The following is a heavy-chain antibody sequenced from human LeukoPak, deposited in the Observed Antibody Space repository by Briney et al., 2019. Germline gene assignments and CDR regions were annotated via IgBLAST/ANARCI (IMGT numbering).Heavy chain of an antibody. CDR2: IRAKAYGGTA. CDR1: GFTFGDFP. CDR3: TRGSGRYEY. V-gene: IGHV3-49*04. J-gene: IGHJ4*02. D-gene: IGHD1-26*01. Sequence: GGSLRLSCTPSGFTFGDFPMTWVRQAPGKGLEWVGYIRAKAYGGTAEYTASVKGRFIISRDDSKRIAYLQMSSLKPEDTAVYYCTRGSGRYEYWGQGTPVTVSS.